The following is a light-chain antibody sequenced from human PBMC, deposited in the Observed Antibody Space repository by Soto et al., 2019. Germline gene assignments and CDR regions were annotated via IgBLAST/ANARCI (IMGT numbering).Light chain of an antibody. CDR1: SSDVGGYNY. V-gene: IGLV2-14*01. Sequence: QSALTQPASVSGCPGQSITISCTGTSSDVGGYNYVSWYQQHPGTAPKLMIYEVSNRLSGVSTRFSGSKSGNTASLTISGLQAEDEADYYCSSYTSSSTTVVFGGGTQLTVL. J-gene: IGLJ2*01. CDR2: EVS. CDR3: SSYTSSSTTVV.